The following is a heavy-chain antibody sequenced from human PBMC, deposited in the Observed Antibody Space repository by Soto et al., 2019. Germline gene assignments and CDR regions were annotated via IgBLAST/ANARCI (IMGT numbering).Heavy chain of an antibody. CDR1: AXTFTSYD. V-gene: IGHV1-69*04. CDR3: ARDVVGASKGVY. J-gene: IGHJ4*01. Sequence: SVKVSCKTSAXTFTSYDINCVRQAKVQELEWMGRIIPILGIANYAQKFQGRVTITADKSTSTAYMELSSLTSEDTAVYYCARDVVGASKGVYW. D-gene: IGHD1-26*01. CDR2: IIPILGIA.